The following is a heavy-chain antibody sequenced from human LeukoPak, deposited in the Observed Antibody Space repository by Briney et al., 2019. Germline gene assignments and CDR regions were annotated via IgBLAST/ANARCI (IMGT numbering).Heavy chain of an antibody. CDR2: INHSGST. V-gene: IGHV4-34*01. Sequence: SETLSLTCAVYGGSFSGYYWSWIRQPPGKGLEWIGEINHSGSTNYNPSLKSRVTISVDTSKNQFSLKLSSVTAADTAVYYCARRTLLWFGELFGRNWFDPWGLGTLVTVSS. CDR1: GGSFSGYY. CDR3: ARRTLLWFGELFGRNWFDP. D-gene: IGHD3-10*01. J-gene: IGHJ5*02.